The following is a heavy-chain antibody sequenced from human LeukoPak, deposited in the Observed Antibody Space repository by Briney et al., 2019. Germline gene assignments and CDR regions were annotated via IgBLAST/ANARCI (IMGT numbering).Heavy chain of an antibody. J-gene: IGHJ5*02. Sequence: PGGSLRLSCVASGFTFSSYEMNWVRQAPGKGLEWLSYISSSGSTIYYTDSVKGRFTISRDNAKNSLYLQMDSLRAEDTAVYYCARGLMVRGIDNWFDPWGQGTLVTVTS. CDR2: ISSSGSTI. CDR3: ARGLMVRGIDNWFDP. CDR1: GFTFSSYE. D-gene: IGHD3-10*01. V-gene: IGHV3-48*03.